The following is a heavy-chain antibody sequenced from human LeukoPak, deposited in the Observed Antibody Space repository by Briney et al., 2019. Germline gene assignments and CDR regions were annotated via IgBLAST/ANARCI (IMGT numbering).Heavy chain of an antibody. D-gene: IGHD3-16*01. CDR1: GFTFDDYA. CDR2: ISWNSGSI. J-gene: IGHJ4*02. V-gene: IGHV3-9*01. CDR3: AKASHYDYVYCPDY. Sequence: GGSLRLSCAASGFTFDDYAMHWVRQAPGKGLEWVSGISWNSGSIGYADSVKGRFTISRDNAKNSLYLQMNSLRAEDTALYYCAKASHYDYVYCPDYWGQGTLVTVSS.